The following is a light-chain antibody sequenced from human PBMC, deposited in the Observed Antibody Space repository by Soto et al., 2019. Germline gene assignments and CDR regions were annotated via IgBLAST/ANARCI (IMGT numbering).Light chain of an antibody. Sequence: QSVLTQPPSVSGTPGQRVTISCSGSSSNIGSHLVNWYQQVPGTAPRLLIYTNNQRPSGVPDRFSDSKSGTSASLAISGLQSEDEAHYYCATWDASLRSWVFGGGTKLTVL. CDR2: TNN. V-gene: IGLV1-44*01. CDR3: ATWDASLRSWV. J-gene: IGLJ3*02. CDR1: SSNIGSHL.